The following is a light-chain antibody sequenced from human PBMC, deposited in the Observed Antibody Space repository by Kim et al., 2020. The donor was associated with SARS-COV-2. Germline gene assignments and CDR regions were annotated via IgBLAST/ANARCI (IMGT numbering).Light chain of an antibody. J-gene: IGKJ4*01. V-gene: IGKV1-39*01. CDR1: QSISSY. Sequence: ASVGDRVTITCRASQSISSYLNWYQQKPGKAPKLLIYASSSLQSGVPSRFSGSGSGTDFTLTISSLQPEDFATYYCQQSYSTPLTFGGGTKVEIK. CDR2: ASS. CDR3: QQSYSTPLT.